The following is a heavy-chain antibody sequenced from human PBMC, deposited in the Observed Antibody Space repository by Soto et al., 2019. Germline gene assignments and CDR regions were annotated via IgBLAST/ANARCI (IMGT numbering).Heavy chain of an antibody. CDR2: INHSGST. Sequence: SETLSLTCAVYGGSFSGYYWSWIRQPPGKGLEWIGEINHSGSTNYNPSLKSRVTISVDTSKNQFHLKLSSVTAADAAVYYCARGSGWCAVWFDPWGQGTLVTVSS. CDR1: GGSFSGYY. CDR3: ARGSGWCAVWFDP. V-gene: IGHV4-34*01. J-gene: IGHJ5*02. D-gene: IGHD6-19*01.